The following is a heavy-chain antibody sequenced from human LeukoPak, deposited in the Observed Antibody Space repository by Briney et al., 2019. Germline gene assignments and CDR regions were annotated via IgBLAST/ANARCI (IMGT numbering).Heavy chain of an antibody. CDR3: ARVISSTLHWYFDL. CDR2: IIPIFGTA. Sequence: ASVKVSCKASGGTFSSYAISWVRQAPGQGLEWMGGIIPIFGTANYAQKFQGRVTITTDESTSTAYMELSSLRSEDTAVYYCARVISSTLHWYFDLWGRGTLVTVSS. J-gene: IGHJ2*01. CDR1: GGTFSSYA. V-gene: IGHV1-69*05. D-gene: IGHD2-2*01.